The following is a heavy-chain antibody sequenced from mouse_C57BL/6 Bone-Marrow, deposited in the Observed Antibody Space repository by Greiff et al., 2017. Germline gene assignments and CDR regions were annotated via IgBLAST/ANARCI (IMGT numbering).Heavy chain of an antibody. CDR3: ASDGNYPWYFDV. J-gene: IGHJ1*03. CDR1: GYSITSGYY. D-gene: IGHD2-1*01. V-gene: IGHV3-6*01. CDR2: ISYDGSN. Sequence: EVQRVESGPGLVKPSQSLSLTCSVTGYSITSGYYWNWIRQFPGNKLEWRGYISYDGSNNYNPSLKNRITITRDTSKNQFFLKLNSVTPEDTATYYCASDGNYPWYFDVWGTGTTVTVSS.